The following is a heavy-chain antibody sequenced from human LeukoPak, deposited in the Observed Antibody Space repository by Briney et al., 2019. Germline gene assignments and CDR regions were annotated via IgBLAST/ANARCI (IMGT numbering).Heavy chain of an antibody. Sequence: GGSLRLSCAASGFTFRNYGMHWVRQAPGEGVQWVAFIRYDGSKVYSADSVKGRFTISRDNSKNTLDLQMNSLRAEDTAVYYCARDGTYSHFDYWGQGTLVTVSS. CDR3: ARDGTYSHFDY. V-gene: IGHV3-30*02. CDR1: GFTFRNYG. D-gene: IGHD2-15*01. J-gene: IGHJ4*02. CDR2: IRYDGSKV.